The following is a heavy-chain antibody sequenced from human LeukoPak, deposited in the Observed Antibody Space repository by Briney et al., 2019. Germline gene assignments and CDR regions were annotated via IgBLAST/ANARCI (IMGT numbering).Heavy chain of an antibody. CDR2: INTDGSTT. D-gene: IGHD5-12*01. V-gene: IGHV3-74*01. J-gene: IGHJ4*02. CDR3: AKESGYDVDLEY. Sequence: GGSLRLFCAGSGFTFSTYWMHWVRQAPGGGLVWVSGINTDGSTTSYADSVKVRFTISRDNAKNTVYLQMSSLRAEDTAVYYCAKESGYDVDLEYWGQGALVTVSS. CDR1: GFTFSTYW.